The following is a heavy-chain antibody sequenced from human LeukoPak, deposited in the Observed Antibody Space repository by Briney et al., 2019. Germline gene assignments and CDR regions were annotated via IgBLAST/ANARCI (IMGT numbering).Heavy chain of an antibody. CDR2: ISPDGSTT. J-gene: IGHJ4*02. CDR3: TRDFDFSSAI. CDR1: GFTFSSYW. Sequence: HPGGSLRLSCAASGFTFSSYWMHWVRQAPGKGLVWVSRISPDGSTTGHADSVKGRFTTSRDNAKNTLFLQVNSLRAEDTAVYYCTRDFDFSSAIWGQGTLVTVSS. V-gene: IGHV3-74*01. D-gene: IGHD3-3*01.